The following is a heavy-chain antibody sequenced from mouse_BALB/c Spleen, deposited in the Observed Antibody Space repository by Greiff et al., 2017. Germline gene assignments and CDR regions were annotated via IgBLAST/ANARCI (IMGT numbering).Heavy chain of an antibody. Sequence: EVHLVESGGDLVKPGGSLKLSCAASGFTFSSYGMSWVRQTPDKRLEWVATISSGGSYTYYPDSVKGRFTISRDNAKNTLYLQMSSLKSEDTAMYYCARHYDGTLPFAYWGQGTLVTVSA. D-gene: IGHD2-12*01. V-gene: IGHV5-6*01. CDR3: ARHYDGTLPFAY. CDR2: ISSGGSYT. J-gene: IGHJ3*01. CDR1: GFTFSSYG.